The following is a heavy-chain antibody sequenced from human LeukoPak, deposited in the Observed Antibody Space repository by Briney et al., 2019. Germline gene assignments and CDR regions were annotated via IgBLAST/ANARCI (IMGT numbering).Heavy chain of an antibody. J-gene: IGHJ4*02. Sequence: SETLSLTCTVSGGSISSYYWSWIRQPPGKGLEWIGYIYYSGSTNYNPSLKSRVTISVDTSKNQFSLKLSSVTAADTAVYYCARAFRYRRFPFDYWGQGTLVTVSS. CDR2: IYYSGST. CDR1: GGSISSYY. D-gene: IGHD1-26*01. V-gene: IGHV4-59*01. CDR3: ARAFRYRRFPFDY.